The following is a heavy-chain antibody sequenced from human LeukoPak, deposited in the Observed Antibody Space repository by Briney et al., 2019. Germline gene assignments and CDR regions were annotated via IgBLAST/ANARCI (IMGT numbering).Heavy chain of an antibody. CDR2: IYTSGST. V-gene: IGHV4-4*07. CDR3: ARGRGGYCSGGSCRTNWFDP. Sequence: SETLSLTCTVSGGSISSYYWSWIRQPAGKGLEWIGRIYTSGSTNYNPSLKSRVTMSVDTSKNQFSLKLSSVTAADTAVYYCARGRGGYCSGGSCRTNWFDPWGQGTLVTVSS. D-gene: IGHD2-15*01. J-gene: IGHJ5*02. CDR1: GGSISSYY.